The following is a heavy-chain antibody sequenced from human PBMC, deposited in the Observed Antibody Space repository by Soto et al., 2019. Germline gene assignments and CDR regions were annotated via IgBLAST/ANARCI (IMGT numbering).Heavy chain of an antibody. CDR1: GFTFSDYS. J-gene: IGHJ4*02. CDR3: ARQAARNYIDS. D-gene: IGHD6-6*01. Sequence: GSLRLSCVASGFTFSDYSMSWIRQAPGKGLEWLAFIDSRGRTLSYADSVRGRFTISRDNAENSVYLQMASLRADDTAVYYCARQAARNYIDSWGQGNSVTVSS. V-gene: IGHV3-11*01. CDR2: IDSRGRTL.